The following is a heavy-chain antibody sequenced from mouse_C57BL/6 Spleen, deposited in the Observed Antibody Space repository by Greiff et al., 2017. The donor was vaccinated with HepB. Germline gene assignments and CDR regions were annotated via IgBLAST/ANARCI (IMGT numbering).Heavy chain of an antibody. CDR3: ARDPYDYDFWYFDV. Sequence: ESGPGLVKPSQSLSLTCSVTGYSITSGYYWNWIRQFPGNKLEWMGYISYDGSNNYNPSLKNRISITRDTSKNQFFLKLNSVTTEDTATYYCARDPYDYDFWYFDVWGTGTTVTVSS. CDR1: GYSITSGYY. D-gene: IGHD2-4*01. V-gene: IGHV3-6*01. CDR2: ISYDGSN. J-gene: IGHJ1*03.